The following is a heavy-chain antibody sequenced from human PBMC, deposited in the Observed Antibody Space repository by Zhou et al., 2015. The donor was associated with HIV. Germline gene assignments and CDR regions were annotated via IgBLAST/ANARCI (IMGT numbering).Heavy chain of an antibody. Sequence: QVQLVQSGAEVKKPGSSVKVSCKASGGTFSSYAISWVRQAPGQGLEWMGGIIPIFGTANYAQKFQGRVTITADESTSTAYMELSSLRSEDTAVYYCARDRPGGYCSSTSCYRPYFDYWGQGALVTVSS. V-gene: IGHV1-69*01. D-gene: IGHD2-2*01. CDR3: ARDRPGGYCSSTSCYRPYFDY. CDR1: GGTFSSYA. J-gene: IGHJ4*02. CDR2: IIPIFGTA.